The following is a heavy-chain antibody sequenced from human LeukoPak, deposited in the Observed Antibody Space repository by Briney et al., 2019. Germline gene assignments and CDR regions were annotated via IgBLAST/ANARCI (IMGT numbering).Heavy chain of an antibody. D-gene: IGHD6-13*01. CDR1: GFTFSSYW. J-gene: IGHJ4*02. Sequence: GGCLRLSCAASGFTFSSYWMSWVRQAPWKGLEGVDNIKQDGSEKYYLDSVKGRFTISRDNAKTSLYLQMNSLRAEDTAMYYCARDSAGNDYWGQGTLVTVSS. V-gene: IGHV3-7*01. CDR3: ARDSAGNDY. CDR2: IKQDGSEK.